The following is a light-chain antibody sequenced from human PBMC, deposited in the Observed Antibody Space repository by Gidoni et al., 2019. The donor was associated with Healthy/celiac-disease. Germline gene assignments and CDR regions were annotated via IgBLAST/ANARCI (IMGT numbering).Light chain of an antibody. J-gene: IGKJ1*01. CDR3: QQYNSYA. Sequence: DIQMTQSPSTLSASVGDRVTITCRASQSISSWLAWYQQKPGKAPKLLIYKASSLESGVPSRFSGSGSGTEFTLTISSLQPDDFATYYCQQYNSYAFGQXTKAEIK. V-gene: IGKV1-5*03. CDR1: QSISSW. CDR2: KAS.